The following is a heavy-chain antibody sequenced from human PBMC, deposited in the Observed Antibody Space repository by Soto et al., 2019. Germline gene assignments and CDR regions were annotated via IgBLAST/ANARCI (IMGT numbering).Heavy chain of an antibody. CDR3: AKDRRVAATTSHYFDY. Sequence: GGSLRLSCAASGFTFDDYAMHWVRQAPGKGLEWVSGISWNSGSIGYADSVKGRFTISRDNAKNSLYLQMNSLRAEDTALYYCAKDRRVAATTSHYFDYWGQGTLVTVSS. V-gene: IGHV3-9*01. CDR2: ISWNSGSI. CDR1: GFTFDDYA. D-gene: IGHD2-15*01. J-gene: IGHJ4*02.